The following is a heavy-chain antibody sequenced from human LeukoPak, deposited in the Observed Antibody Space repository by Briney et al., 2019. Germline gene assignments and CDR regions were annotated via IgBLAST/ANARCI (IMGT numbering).Heavy chain of an antibody. CDR3: ARDLEAANTYYFDY. V-gene: IGHV3-66*01. D-gene: IGHD6-13*01. J-gene: IGHJ4*02. Sequence: GGSLRLSCAASGFTVSSSYMSWVRQAPGKGLEWVSIISSAGTTYYADSVKGRFTISRDNSKNTVYLQVNSLRDEDTAVYYCARDLEAANTYYFDYWGQGTMVTVSS. CDR1: GFTVSSSY. CDR2: ISSAGTT.